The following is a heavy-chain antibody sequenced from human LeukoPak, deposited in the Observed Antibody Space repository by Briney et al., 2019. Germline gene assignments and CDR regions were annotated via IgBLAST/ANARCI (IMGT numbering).Heavy chain of an antibody. D-gene: IGHD3-10*01. Sequence: PSQTLSLTCTVSGDSISGGDNFWSWIRQPPGKGLEWVGSIYKSVATYYNPSLKSRVTISLDTPKNQFSLNLTSVTAADTALYYCAREPGQYYYGSGPHSLDIWGQGTMVTVSS. CDR3: AREPGQYYYGSGPHSLDI. V-gene: IGHV4-30-4*01. J-gene: IGHJ3*02. CDR2: IYKSVAT. CDR1: GDSISGGDNF.